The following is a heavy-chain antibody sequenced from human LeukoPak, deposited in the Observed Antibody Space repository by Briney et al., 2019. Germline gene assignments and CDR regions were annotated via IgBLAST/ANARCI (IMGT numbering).Heavy chain of an antibody. CDR2: ISGSAAGT. CDR3: AKVNNIAVAGTLDY. D-gene: IGHD6-13*01. Sequence: GGSLRLSCAASGFTFGRYAMNWVRQAPGKGLEWVSAISGSAAGTYYADSVKGRFTISRDNSKNTLYLQMNSLRAEDTAAHYCAKVNNIAVAGTLDYWGQGTLVTVSS. V-gene: IGHV3-23*01. J-gene: IGHJ4*02. CDR1: GFTFGRYA.